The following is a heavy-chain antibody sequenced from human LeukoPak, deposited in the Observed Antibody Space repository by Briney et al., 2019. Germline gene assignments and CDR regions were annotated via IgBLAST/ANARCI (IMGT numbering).Heavy chain of an antibody. Sequence: KPSETLSLTCTVSGDSISRGSFYWGWIRQPPGKGLEWIGYIYYSGSTNYNPSLKSRVTISVDTSKNQFSLKLSSVTAADTAVYYCARSITMIVVVSWWYFDYWGQGTLVTVSS. D-gene: IGHD3-22*01. CDR1: GDSISRGSFY. CDR3: ARSITMIVVVSWWYFDY. V-gene: IGHV4-61*01. CDR2: IYYSGST. J-gene: IGHJ4*02.